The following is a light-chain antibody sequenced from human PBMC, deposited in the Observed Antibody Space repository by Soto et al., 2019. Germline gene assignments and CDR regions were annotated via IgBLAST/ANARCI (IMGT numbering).Light chain of an antibody. V-gene: IGKV3-20*01. CDR2: GAS. Sequence: EIVLTQSPGTLSLSPGERATLSCRASQSVSSNYLAWYQQKPGQAPRPLIYGASSRATGIPDRSSGSGAGTDFTLTISRLESEDFALYYCQHYGSSPWTFGQGTKVDIK. CDR3: QHYGSSPWT. J-gene: IGKJ1*01. CDR1: QSVSSNY.